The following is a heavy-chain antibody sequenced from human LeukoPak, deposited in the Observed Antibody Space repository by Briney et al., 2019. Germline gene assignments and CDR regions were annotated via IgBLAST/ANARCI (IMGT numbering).Heavy chain of an antibody. Sequence: ASVKVSCQASGYTFTAYYMHWVRPAPGQGLEWMGWINPNSGGTNYAQKFQGRVTMTRDTYISTAYMELSRLRSDDTAVYYCARDYYGSSGFGAFDIWGQGTMVTVSS. V-gene: IGHV1-2*02. CDR1: GYTFTAYY. J-gene: IGHJ3*02. CDR2: INPNSGGT. CDR3: ARDYYGSSGFGAFDI. D-gene: IGHD3-22*01.